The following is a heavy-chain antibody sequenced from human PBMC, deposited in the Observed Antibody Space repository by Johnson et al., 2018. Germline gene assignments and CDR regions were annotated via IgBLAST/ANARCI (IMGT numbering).Heavy chain of an antibody. Sequence: EVQLVESGGGLVQPGRSLRLSCAASGFTFDDYAMHWVRQAPGKGLEWLSGISWSSGSIGYADSVKGRFTISRDNARNSLYLQMNSLRADDTALYYCAKDKVTGRRITEPGGSYYYSYYVGVWGKGSAATVAS. CDR3: AKDKVTGRRITEPGGSYYYSYYVGV. J-gene: IGHJ6*03. D-gene: IGHD3-16*01. V-gene: IGHV3-9*01. CDR1: GFTFDDYA. CDR2: ISWSSGSI.